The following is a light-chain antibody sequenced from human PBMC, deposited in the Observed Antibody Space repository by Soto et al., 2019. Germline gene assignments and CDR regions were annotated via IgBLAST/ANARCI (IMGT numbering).Light chain of an antibody. CDR2: SNN. Sequence: QSVLTQPPSASGTPGQRVTISCSGSSSNIGSNTVNWYHQLPGTAPKLLIYSNNQRSSGVPDRISASKSGTSASLAISGLQSGDEADYYCAAWDDSLTGVIFGGGTKLTVL. J-gene: IGLJ2*01. CDR1: SSNIGSNT. V-gene: IGLV1-44*01. CDR3: AAWDDSLTGVI.